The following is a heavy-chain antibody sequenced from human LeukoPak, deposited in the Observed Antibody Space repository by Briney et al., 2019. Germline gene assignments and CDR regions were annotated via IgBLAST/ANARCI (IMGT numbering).Heavy chain of an antibody. CDR1: GVTFTDYY. CDR3: AREASGWYAY. Sequence: ASVKVSCKASGVTFTDYYMHWVRQAPGQGLEWVGWINPNSGASAYAQKFQGRVTVTRDTPINTAYMDLSMLTSDDTAMYYCAREASGWYAYWGQGTLVTVSS. D-gene: IGHD6-19*01. V-gene: IGHV1-2*02. CDR2: INPNSGAS. J-gene: IGHJ4*02.